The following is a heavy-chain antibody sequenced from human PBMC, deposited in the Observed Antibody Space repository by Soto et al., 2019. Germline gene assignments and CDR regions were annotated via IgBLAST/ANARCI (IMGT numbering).Heavy chain of an antibody. CDR3: AKDIGTPPNYHFDY. CDR1: GFTFDDYA. Sequence: GGSLRLSCAASGFTFDDYAMHWVRQAPGKGLEWVSGISWNSGSIGYADSVKGRFTISRDNAKNSLYLQMNSLRAEDTALYYCAKDIGTPPNYHFDYWGQGTLVTVSS. V-gene: IGHV3-9*01. D-gene: IGHD1-1*01. CDR2: ISWNSGSI. J-gene: IGHJ4*02.